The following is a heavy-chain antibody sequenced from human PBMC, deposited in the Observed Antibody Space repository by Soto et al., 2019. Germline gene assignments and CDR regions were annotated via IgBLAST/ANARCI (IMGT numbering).Heavy chain of an antibody. CDR1: GFTFSSYA. CDR2: ISGSGGST. D-gene: IGHD3-16*02. Sequence: PGGSLRLSCAASGFTFSSYAMSWVRQAPGKGLAWVSAISGSGGSTYYADSVKGRFTISRDNSKNKLYLQMNSLRAEATAVDYCANARKGYPNPLDYWGQGTLVT. CDR3: ANARKGYPNPLDY. J-gene: IGHJ4*02. V-gene: IGHV3-23*01.